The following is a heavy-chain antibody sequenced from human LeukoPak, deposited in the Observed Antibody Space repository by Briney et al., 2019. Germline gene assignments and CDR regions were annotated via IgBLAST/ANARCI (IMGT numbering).Heavy chain of an antibody. CDR1: GGTFRSYA. CDR2: IILLFDTP. V-gene: IGHV1-69*05. D-gene: IGHD2-2*01. CDR3: AKSLSSCSSTSCTSPYYYYYMDV. Sequence: ASVKVSCKASGGTFRSYAIRWVRQAPGQGLEWMGGIILLFDTPSYSQKFQGRVSITTDESTNTVYMELSSLRSEDTAVYYCAKSLSSCSSTSCTSPYYYYYMDVWGKGTTVTVSS. J-gene: IGHJ6*03.